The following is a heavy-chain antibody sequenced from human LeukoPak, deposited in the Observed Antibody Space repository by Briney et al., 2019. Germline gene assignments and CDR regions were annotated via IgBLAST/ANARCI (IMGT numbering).Heavy chain of an antibody. CDR3: AKEQPGGYSSSWYSGFDY. CDR2: ISYDGSNK. Sequence: GGSLRLSCAASGFTFSSYGMHWVRQAPGKGLEWVAVISYDGSNKYYADSVKGRFTISRDNSKNTLYLQMNSLRAEDTAVYYCAKEQPGGYSSSWYSGFDYWGQGTLVTVSS. V-gene: IGHV3-30*18. D-gene: IGHD6-13*01. CDR1: GFTFSSYG. J-gene: IGHJ4*02.